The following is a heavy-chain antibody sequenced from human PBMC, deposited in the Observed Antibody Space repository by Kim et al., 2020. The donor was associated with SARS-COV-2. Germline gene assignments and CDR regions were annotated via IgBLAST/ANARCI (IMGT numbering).Heavy chain of an antibody. CDR3: ARDQTTRRLWFGDQYGMDV. V-gene: IGHV3-30*04. CDR1: GFTFSSYA. CDR2: ISYDGSNK. J-gene: IGHJ6*02. Sequence: GGSLRLSCAASGFTFSSYAMHWVRQAPGKGLEWVAVISYDGSNKYYADSVKGRFTISRDNSKNTLYLQMNSLRAEDTAVYYCARDQTTRRLWFGDQYGMDVWGQGTTVTVSS. D-gene: IGHD3-10*01.